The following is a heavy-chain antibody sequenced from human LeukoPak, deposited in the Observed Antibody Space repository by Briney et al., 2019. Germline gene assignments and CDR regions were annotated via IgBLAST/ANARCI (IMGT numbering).Heavy chain of an antibody. J-gene: IGHJ5*02. V-gene: IGHV1-3*04. CDR3: ARCGYSDAWSCDH. CDR2: INTGNGNT. D-gene: IGHD5-18*01. CDR1: GYTFTSYA. Sequence: ASVKVSCKASGYTFTSYAMHWVRQAPGQRLEWMGWINTGNGNTEYSQKFQGRVTVTTDTSASTAYMELSGLRSEHTAVYYCARCGYSDAWSCDHWGQGTLVTVSS.